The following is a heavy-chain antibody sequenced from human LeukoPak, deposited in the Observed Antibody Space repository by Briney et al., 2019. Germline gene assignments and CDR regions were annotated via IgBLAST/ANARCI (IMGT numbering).Heavy chain of an antibody. Sequence: SETLSLTCTVSGGSISSYYWSWIRQPPGKGLEWIGYIYYSGSTNYNPSLKSRVTISVDTSKNPFSLKLSSVTAADTAVYYCARTPSYCSGGSCYSPRGDYYYYMDVWGKGTTVTVSS. CDR2: IYYSGST. CDR3: ARTPSYCSGGSCYSPRGDYYYYMDV. J-gene: IGHJ6*03. D-gene: IGHD2-15*01. CDR1: GGSISSYY. V-gene: IGHV4-59*01.